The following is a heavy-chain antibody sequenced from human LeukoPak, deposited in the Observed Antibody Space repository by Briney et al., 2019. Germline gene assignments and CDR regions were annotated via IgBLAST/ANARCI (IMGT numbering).Heavy chain of an antibody. D-gene: IGHD2-15*01. CDR2: MYHTGHT. CDR1: GGSISNYY. Sequence: SETLSLTCNVSGGSISNYYWSWIRQPPGKGLEWIGYMYHTGHTMYNSSLKSRVTMSLDTSKNHFSLRLSSVTAADTAVYYCARHPFATPFDYWGPGALVTVSS. J-gene: IGHJ4*02. V-gene: IGHV4-59*08. CDR3: ARHPFATPFDY.